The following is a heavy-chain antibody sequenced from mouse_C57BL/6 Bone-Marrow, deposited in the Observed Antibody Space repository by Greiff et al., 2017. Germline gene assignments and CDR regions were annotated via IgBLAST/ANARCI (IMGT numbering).Heavy chain of an antibody. J-gene: IGHJ4*01. V-gene: IGHV1-55*01. Sequence: QVQLQQPGAELVKPGASVKMSCKASGYTFTSYWITWVKQRPGQGLEWIGDIYPGSGSTNYNEKFKSKATLTVDTSSSTAYMQLSSLTSEDSAVYFCARPTEYYYNAMDYWGEGTSVTGSS. D-gene: IGHD2-10*01. CDR1: GYTFTSYW. CDR2: IYPGSGST. CDR3: ARPTEYYYNAMDY.